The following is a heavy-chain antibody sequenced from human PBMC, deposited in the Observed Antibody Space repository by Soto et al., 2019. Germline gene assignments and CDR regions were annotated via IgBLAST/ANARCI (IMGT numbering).Heavy chain of an antibody. J-gene: IGHJ4*02. CDR1: GFTFNRYA. D-gene: IGHD2-21*02. CDR3: AKDPEVVVTAPDY. V-gene: IGHV3-23*01. CDR2: ISGSGATT. Sequence: GGSLRLSCAASGFTFNRYAMNWVRQAAGKGLEWVSGISGSGATTYYADSVKGRFTISRDNSKNTLYLQMNSLGAGDTAVYYCAKDPEVVVTAPDYWGQGTLVTVSS.